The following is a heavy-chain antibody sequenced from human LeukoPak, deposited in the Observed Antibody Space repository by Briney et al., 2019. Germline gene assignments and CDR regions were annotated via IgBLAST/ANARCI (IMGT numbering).Heavy chain of an antibody. CDR3: ARDSAIGFWSGYFDY. D-gene: IGHD3-3*01. Sequence: SETLSLTCTVSGGSISSGGYYWSWIRQHPGKGLEWIGYIYYSGSTYYHPSLKSRVTISVDTSKNQFSLKLSSVTAADTAVYYCARDSAIGFWSGYFDYWGQGTLVTVSS. CDR1: GGSISSGGYY. V-gene: IGHV4-31*03. CDR2: IYYSGST. J-gene: IGHJ4*02.